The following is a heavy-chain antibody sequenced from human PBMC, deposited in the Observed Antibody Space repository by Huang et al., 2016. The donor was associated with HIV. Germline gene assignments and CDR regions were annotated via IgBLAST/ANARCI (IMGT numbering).Heavy chain of an antibody. CDR1: GASIASGSYF. J-gene: IGHJ4*02. CDR3: ARGRVTSSGVVQSYDY. V-gene: IGHV4-61*09. Sequence: VQLQESGPGLVKPSQTLSLSCNVSGASIASGSYFWNWIRQPAGGGLEWIGPIYTTWSTDYNPSLKSRVAVSSDTSKNQFSLSLRSVTAADTAVYFCARGRVTSSGVVQSYDYWGQGSLVTVSS. CDR2: IYTTWST. D-gene: IGHD3-3*01.